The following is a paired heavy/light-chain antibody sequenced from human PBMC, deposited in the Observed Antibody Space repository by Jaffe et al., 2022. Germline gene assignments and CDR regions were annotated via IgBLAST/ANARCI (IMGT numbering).Heavy chain of an antibody. Sequence: QITLKESGPTLVKPTQTLTLTCTFSGFSLRSSEVGVGWIRQPPGKALEWLALIYWDDDERYSPSLKSRLTITEDTSKNQVVLTMTNMDPVDTATYYCAHTGVWDYDGSSGPFDFWGQGILVTVSS. V-gene: IGHV2-5*02. CDR3: AHTGVWDYDGSSGPFDF. J-gene: IGHJ4*02. D-gene: IGHD3-22*01. CDR2: IYWDDDE. CDR1: GFSLRSSEVG.
Light chain of an antibody. CDR2: WAS. V-gene: IGKV4-1*01. CDR3: HQYIASPYT. CDR1: QTLLHTSNDKNY. Sequence: DIVMTQSPDSLPVSLGERATINCKSSQTLLHTSNDKNYLAWYQQKPGQPPKLLFYWASARESGVPARFSGSGSGTDFTLTISSLQAEDVAVYYCHQYIASPYTFGQGTKLEIK. J-gene: IGKJ2*01.